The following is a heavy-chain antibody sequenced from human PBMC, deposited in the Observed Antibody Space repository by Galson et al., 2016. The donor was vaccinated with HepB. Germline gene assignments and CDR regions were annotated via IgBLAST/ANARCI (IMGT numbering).Heavy chain of an antibody. CDR2: IKFGHGDT. CDR1: PDTFSTNV. D-gene: IGHD2/OR15-2a*01. J-gene: IGHJ3*01. V-gene: IGHV1-3*01. CDR3: AILSWVGATSDDAFDP. Sequence: SVKVSCKASPDTFSTNVVHWVRQAPGQRLEWMGRIKFGHGDTRYSESFEGRVTVTRDASARTAYMELSGLGSADSGVYYCAILSWVGATSDDAFDPWGHGTMVTVSS.